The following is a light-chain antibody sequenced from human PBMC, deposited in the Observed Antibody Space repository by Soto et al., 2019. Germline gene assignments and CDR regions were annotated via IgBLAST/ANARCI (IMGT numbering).Light chain of an antibody. Sequence: QSALTQPASVSGSPGQSITISCTGTSSDVGSYILVSWYQQHPGKAPKLMIYEGSRRPSGVSTRFSGSKSGNTASLTISGLQAEDEADYYCCSYAGSSTPYVFGTGTKLTVL. CDR1: SSDVGSYIL. CDR2: EGS. V-gene: IGLV2-23*01. J-gene: IGLJ1*01. CDR3: CSYAGSSTPYV.